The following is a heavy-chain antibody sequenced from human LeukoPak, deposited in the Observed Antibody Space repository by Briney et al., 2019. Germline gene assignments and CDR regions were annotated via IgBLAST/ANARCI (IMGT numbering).Heavy chain of an antibody. D-gene: IGHD6-13*01. Sequence: PSETLSLNCTVSGGSISSYYWSWIRQPPGQGLEWIGYIYYSGSTNYNPSLKSRVTISVDTSKNQFSLKLSYVTAADTAVYYCARFIAAAGFDYWGQGTLVTVSS. V-gene: IGHV4-59*01. J-gene: IGHJ4*02. CDR2: IYYSGST. CDR3: ARFIAAAGFDY. CDR1: GGSISSYY.